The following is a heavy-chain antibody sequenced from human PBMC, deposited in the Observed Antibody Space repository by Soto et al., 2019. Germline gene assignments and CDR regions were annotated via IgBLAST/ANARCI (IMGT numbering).Heavy chain of an antibody. Sequence: QVQLVDSGGGVVQPGRSLRLSCAASGFTFSTYGMHWVRQAPGKGLEWGAVIGYDGSNKYYPDSVEGGFTIARDDSKNTLYLQMNGLRAEDTAVYYCAGDLKASGGLGFDYWGQGILVTVSS. J-gene: IGHJ4*02. D-gene: IGHD2-15*01. CDR3: AGDLKASGGLGFDY. V-gene: IGHV3-33*01. CDR1: GFTFSTYG. CDR2: IGYDGSNK.